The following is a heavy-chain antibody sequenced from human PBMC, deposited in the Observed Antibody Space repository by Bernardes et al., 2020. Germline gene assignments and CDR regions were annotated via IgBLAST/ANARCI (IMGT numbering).Heavy chain of an antibody. CDR1: GGSVSGYY. Sequence: SESLTLTCTVSGGSVSGYYWTWIRQPPGKGLEWIGHIYYNGRVYYNPSHKSRVTISLQTSKNQVSLNLISVTAADSSFYYCAGTGSDVVSYDWGRGTLVSVSS. J-gene: IGHJ4*02. CDR2: IYYNGRV. D-gene: IGHD5-18*01. CDR3: AGTGSDVVSYD. V-gene: IGHV4-59*02.